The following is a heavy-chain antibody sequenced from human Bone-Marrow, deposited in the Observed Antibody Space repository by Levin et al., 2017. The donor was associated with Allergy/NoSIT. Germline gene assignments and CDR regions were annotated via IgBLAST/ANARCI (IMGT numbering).Heavy chain of an antibody. CDR1: GDSVSSNSAA. Sequence: ASETLSLTCAISGDSVSSNSAAWNWIRQSPSRGLEWLGRTYYRSKWYNDYAVSVKSRITINPDTSKNQFSLQLNSVTPEDTAVYYCARAGIVVVTAIGYNWFDPWGQGTLVTVSS. CDR2: TYYRSKWYN. D-gene: IGHD2-21*02. V-gene: IGHV6-1*01. CDR3: ARAGIVVVTAIGYNWFDP. J-gene: IGHJ5*02.